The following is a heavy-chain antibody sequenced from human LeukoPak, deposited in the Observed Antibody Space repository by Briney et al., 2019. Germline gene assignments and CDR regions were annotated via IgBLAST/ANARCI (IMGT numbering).Heavy chain of an antibody. CDR2: IDGAGDT. D-gene: IGHD2-21*02. CDR3: ARRKPVTASLDY. Sequence: QTGGSLRLSCLVSGFTFSNYDMHWLRHVTGKGLEWVSGIDGAGDTYYAGSVKGRFTVSRENGKNSLYLQMSSLRAGDTAVYYCARRKPVTASLDYWGRGTLVTVSS. J-gene: IGHJ4*02. V-gene: IGHV3-13*01. CDR1: GFTFSNYD.